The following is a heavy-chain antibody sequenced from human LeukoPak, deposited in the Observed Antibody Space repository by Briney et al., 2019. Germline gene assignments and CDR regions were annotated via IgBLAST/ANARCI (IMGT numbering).Heavy chain of an antibody. CDR2: ISLTGLT. D-gene: IGHD7-27*01. CDR1: GGSISNTNW. V-gene: IGHV4-4*02. CDR3: SRETGAFSPFGY. J-gene: IGHJ4*02. Sequence: SETLSLTCGVSGGSISNTNWWSWVRQPPGQGLEWIGEISLTGLTHYNPSLESRVTVSLDKSKNQLSLNLTSVTAADTAVYYCSRETGAFSPFGYWGQGTLVTVLS.